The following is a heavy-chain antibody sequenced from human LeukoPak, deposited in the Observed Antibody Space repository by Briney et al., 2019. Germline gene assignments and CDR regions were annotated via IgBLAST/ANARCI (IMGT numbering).Heavy chain of an antibody. CDR3: TRVGYTYGYEN. J-gene: IGHJ4*02. Sequence: PGRSLRLSCAASGFTFSSYAMHWVRQAPGKGLVWVSRINSDGSSTNYADSVKGRFTISRDNAKNTLYLQMNSLRAEDTAVYYCTRVGYTYGYENWGQGTLVTVSS. CDR2: INSDGSST. D-gene: IGHD5-18*01. V-gene: IGHV3-74*01. CDR1: GFTFSSYA.